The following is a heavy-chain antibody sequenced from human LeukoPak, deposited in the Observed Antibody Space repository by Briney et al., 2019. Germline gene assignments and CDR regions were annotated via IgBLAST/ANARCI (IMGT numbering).Heavy chain of an antibody. CDR3: ARAPSGWYFLDY. Sequence: PSETLSLTCTVSGGSISSYYWSWIRQPPGKGLEWIGYIHYSGSTNYNPSLKSRVTISVDTSKNQFSLKLSSVTAADTAVYYCARAPSGWYFLDYWGQGTLVTVSS. V-gene: IGHV4-59*01. CDR2: IHYSGST. D-gene: IGHD6-19*01. CDR1: GGSISSYY. J-gene: IGHJ4*02.